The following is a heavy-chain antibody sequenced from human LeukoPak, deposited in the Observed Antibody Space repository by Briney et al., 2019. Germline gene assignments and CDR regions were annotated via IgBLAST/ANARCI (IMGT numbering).Heavy chain of an antibody. CDR3: ARRATNWGSFDY. V-gene: IGHV4-39*02. CDR1: GGSISGYY. CDR2: IYYSGST. J-gene: IGHJ4*02. Sequence: QPSETLSLTCTVSGGSISGYYWGWIRQPPGKGLEWIGSIYYSGSTYYGPSLKSRATISVDTSKNHFSLKLSSVTAADTAVYYCARRATNWGSFDYWGQGNPVTVSS. D-gene: IGHD7-27*01.